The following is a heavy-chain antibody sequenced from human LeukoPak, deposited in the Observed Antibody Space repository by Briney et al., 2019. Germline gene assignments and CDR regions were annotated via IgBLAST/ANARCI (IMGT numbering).Heavy chain of an antibody. Sequence: GESLKISCKGSGYSFTSYWIGWVRQMPGKGLEWVGIIYPGDSDTRYSPSFQGQVTISADKSISTAYLQWSSLKASDTAMYYCARSRREQLVRYYYMDVWGKGTTVTVSS. CDR3: ARSRREQLVRYYYMDV. D-gene: IGHD6-6*01. V-gene: IGHV5-51*01. CDR2: IYPGDSDT. J-gene: IGHJ6*03. CDR1: GYSFTSYW.